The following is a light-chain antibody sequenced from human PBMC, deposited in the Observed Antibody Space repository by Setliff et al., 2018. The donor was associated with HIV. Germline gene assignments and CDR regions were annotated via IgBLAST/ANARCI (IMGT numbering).Light chain of an antibody. J-gene: IGKJ1*01. V-gene: IGKV1-5*03. Sequence: DIQMTQSPSTLSASVGDRVTITCRASQNIHNWLAWYQQKPGKAPKLLIYKASSLETGVSSRFSGSGYGTEFTLTISNLQPDDFATYYCQQCDSEWKFGQGTKVDIK. CDR3: QQCDSEWK. CDR1: QNIHNW. CDR2: KAS.